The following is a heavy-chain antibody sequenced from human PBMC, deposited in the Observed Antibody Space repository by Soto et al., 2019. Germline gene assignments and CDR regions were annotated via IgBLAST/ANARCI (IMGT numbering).Heavy chain of an antibody. D-gene: IGHD3-3*01. J-gene: IGHJ5*02. CDR2: IIPIFGTA. CDR3: ANDFWSGPGNWFDP. Sequence: ASVKVSCKASVGTFSSYAISWVRQAPGQGLEWMGGIIPIFGTANYAQKFQGRVTITADESTSTAYMELSSLRSEDTAVYYCANDFWSGPGNWFDPWGQGTLVTVSS. CDR1: VGTFSSYA. V-gene: IGHV1-69*13.